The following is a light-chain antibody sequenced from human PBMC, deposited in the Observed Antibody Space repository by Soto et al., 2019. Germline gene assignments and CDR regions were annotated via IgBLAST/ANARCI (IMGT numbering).Light chain of an antibody. J-gene: IGLJ1*01. CDR2: EVT. CDR1: TSDVGAYNY. V-gene: IGLV2-14*01. Sequence: QPVLTQPASVSGSPGHSITISCTGTTSDVGAYNYVSWYQLHPGKAPKVIIHEVTNRPSGISNRFFGSKSGHKASLTISGLRAEDEADYICASYSTITPFVFGTGTKLTVL. CDR3: ASYSTITPFV.